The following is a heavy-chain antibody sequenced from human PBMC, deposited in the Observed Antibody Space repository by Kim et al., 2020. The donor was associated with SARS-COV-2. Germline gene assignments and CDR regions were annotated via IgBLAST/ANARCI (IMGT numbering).Heavy chain of an antibody. Sequence: GGSLRLSCAASGFTFSSYAMHWVRQAPGKWLEWVAVISYDGSNKYYADSVKGRFTISRDNSKNTLYLQMNSLRAEDTAVYYCARARGGSYYYGMDFWGQGTTVTVSS. CDR2: ISYDGSNK. CDR3: ARARGGSYYYGMDF. CDR1: GFTFSSYA. D-gene: IGHD1-26*01. V-gene: IGHV3-30-3*01. J-gene: IGHJ6*02.